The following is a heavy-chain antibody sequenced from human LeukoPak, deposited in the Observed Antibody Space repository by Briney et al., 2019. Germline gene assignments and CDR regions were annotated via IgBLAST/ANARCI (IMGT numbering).Heavy chain of an antibody. CDR3: ARLLAVAGTTIDY. D-gene: IGHD6-19*01. CDR2: IIPIFGTA. V-gene: IGHV1-69*13. J-gene: IGHJ4*02. Sequence: SVKVSCKASGGTFSSYAISWVRRAPGQGLEWMGGIIPIFGTANYAQKFQGRVTITADESTSTAYMELSSLRSEDTAVYYCARLLAVAGTTIDYWGQGTLVTVSS. CDR1: GGTFSSYA.